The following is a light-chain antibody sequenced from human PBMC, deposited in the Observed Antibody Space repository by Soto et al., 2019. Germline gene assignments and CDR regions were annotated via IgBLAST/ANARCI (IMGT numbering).Light chain of an antibody. V-gene: IGKV3-11*01. J-gene: IGKJ1*01. Sequence: EIVLTQSPATLSLSPGERATLSCRASQGVSSYLAWYQQKPGQAPRLLIYDASNRATGIPARFSGSGSGTDFTLTISSLEPEDFAVYYCQQRSNWPWAFGQGTTVEIK. CDR3: QQRSNWPWA. CDR1: QGVSSY. CDR2: DAS.